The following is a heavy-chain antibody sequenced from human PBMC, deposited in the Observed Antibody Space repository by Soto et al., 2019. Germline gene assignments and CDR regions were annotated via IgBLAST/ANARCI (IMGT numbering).Heavy chain of an antibody. Sequence: EVQLVESGGGLVQPGGSLRLSCAASGFTFSSYYMSWVRQAQGKGLEWVANVNEDGSEKYYVDSVKGRFTVSRDNAKNSLYLQMNSLRAEAAAVYYCAKGGGAGSDYWGRGTLVTVSS. CDR2: VNEDGSEK. CDR1: GFTFSSYY. D-gene: IGHD1-26*01. CDR3: AKGGGAGSDY. J-gene: IGHJ4*02. V-gene: IGHV3-7*01.